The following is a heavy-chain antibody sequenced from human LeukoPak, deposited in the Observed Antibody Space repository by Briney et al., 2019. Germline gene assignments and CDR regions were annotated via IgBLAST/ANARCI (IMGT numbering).Heavy chain of an antibody. CDR3: ARVALWFGELLYSEN. Sequence: SETLSLTCSVSGGSVSSYYWSWIRQTPEKGLEWIGYMSYSGRTDYGPSLKSRVTISVDTSKNQSSLKLSSVTAADTAVYYCARVALWFGELLYSENWGQGTLVTVSS. V-gene: IGHV4-59*08. CDR2: MSYSGRT. CDR1: GGSVSSYY. D-gene: IGHD3-10*01. J-gene: IGHJ4*02.